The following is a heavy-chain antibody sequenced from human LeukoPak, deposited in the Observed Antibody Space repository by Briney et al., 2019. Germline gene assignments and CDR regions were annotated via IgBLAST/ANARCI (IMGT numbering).Heavy chain of an antibody. V-gene: IGHV4-59*12. CDR3: TRSEYPAQSPRCFACGYMDV. CDR2: IDDSEKT. J-gene: IGHJ6*03. Sequence: PSETLSLTCSVSGDSMKTYYWSWVRQTPGKGLEWIGYIDDSEKTNYNPSLKSRVIISLDASKNQISLKMTSVTATDTAVYYCTRSEYPAQSPRCFACGYMDVWGRGTTVTVSS. CDR1: GDSMKTYY. D-gene: IGHD3-9*01.